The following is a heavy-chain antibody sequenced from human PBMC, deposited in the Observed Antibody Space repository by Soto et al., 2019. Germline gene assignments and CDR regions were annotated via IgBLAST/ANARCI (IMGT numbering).Heavy chain of an antibody. J-gene: IGHJ4*02. V-gene: IGHV3-30*03. CDR2: ISYDGRNK. CDR1: GFTFSSYG. CDR3: ARGLWSLSYLDY. Sequence: GGSLRLSCAASGFTFSSYGMHWVRQAPGKGLEWVAVISYDGRNKYYADSVKGRFTISRDNSKNTLYLQMNSLRADDTAVYYCARGLWSLSYLDYWGLGTLVTVSS. D-gene: IGHD3-10*01.